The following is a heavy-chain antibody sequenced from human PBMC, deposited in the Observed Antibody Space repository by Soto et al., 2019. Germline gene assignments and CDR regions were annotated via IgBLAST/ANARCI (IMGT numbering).Heavy chain of an antibody. CDR2: ISGSGGST. J-gene: IGHJ4*02. CDR3: AKPGGGSGTHGFDY. D-gene: IGHD3-10*01. V-gene: IGHV3-23*01. CDR1: GFTFSSFS. Sequence: PRLSSAASGFTFSSFSMSWVRQAPGKGLEWVSAISGSGGSTYYADSVKGRFTISRDNSKNTLYLQMNSLRAEDTAVYYCAKPGGGSGTHGFDYWGQGPLVTVSS.